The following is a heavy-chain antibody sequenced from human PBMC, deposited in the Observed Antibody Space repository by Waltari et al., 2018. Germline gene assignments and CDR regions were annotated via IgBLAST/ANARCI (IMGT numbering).Heavy chain of an antibody. CDR1: GGTFSSYA. V-gene: IGHV1-69*05. J-gene: IGHJ4*02. D-gene: IGHD3-16*02. CDR2: IIPIFGTA. Sequence: QVQLVQSGAEVKKPGSSVKVSCKASGGTFSSYAISWVRQAPGQGLEWMGGIIPIFGTANYAQKFQGRVPITTDESTSTAYMELSSLRSEDTAVYYCARSRYDYVWGSYRYGTDYWGQGTLVTVSS. CDR3: ARSRYDYVWGSYRYGTDY.